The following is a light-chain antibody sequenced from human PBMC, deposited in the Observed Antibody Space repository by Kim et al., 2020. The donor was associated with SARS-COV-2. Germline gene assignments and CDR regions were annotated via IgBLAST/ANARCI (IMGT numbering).Light chain of an antibody. CDR2: GAS. J-gene: IGKJ1*01. V-gene: IGKV3-20*01. Sequence: EIVLTQSPGTLSLSPGERATLSCRASQSVSSSYLSWYQQRPDQAPRLLIYGASSRATGISDRVSGSGSVTDFTLTISRLEPEDFAVYYCEQYGSAQGTFGQGTTVDIK. CDR3: EQYGSAQGT. CDR1: QSVSSSY.